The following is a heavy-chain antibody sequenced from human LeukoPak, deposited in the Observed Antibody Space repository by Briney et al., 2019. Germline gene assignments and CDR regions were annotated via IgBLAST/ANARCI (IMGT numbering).Heavy chain of an antibody. V-gene: IGHV1-2*02. Sequence: ASVKVSCKASGYTFTGYYMHWVRQAPGQGLEWMGWINPNSGGTNYAQKFQGRVTMTRDTSIRTAYMELSRLRSDDTAVYYCARAYMTTVTPGFDPWGQGTLVTVSS. CDR2: INPNSGGT. CDR3: ARAYMTTVTPGFDP. J-gene: IGHJ5*02. CDR1: GYTFTGYY. D-gene: IGHD4-17*01.